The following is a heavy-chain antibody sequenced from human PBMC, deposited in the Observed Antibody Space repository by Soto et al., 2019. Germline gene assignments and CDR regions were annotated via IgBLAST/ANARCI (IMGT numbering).Heavy chain of an antibody. V-gene: IGHV4-31*03. CDR2: IYYSGST. CDR1: GGCISSGGYY. J-gene: IGHJ6*02. CDR3: ARVPLRRLGSSGGMDV. D-gene: IGHD5-12*01. Sequence: PSETLSLTCTVSGGCISSGGYYWSWIRQHPGKGLEWIGYIYYSGSTYYNPSLKSRVTISVDTSKNQFSLKLSSVTAADTAVYYCARVPLRRLGSSGGMDVWGQGTTVTVSS.